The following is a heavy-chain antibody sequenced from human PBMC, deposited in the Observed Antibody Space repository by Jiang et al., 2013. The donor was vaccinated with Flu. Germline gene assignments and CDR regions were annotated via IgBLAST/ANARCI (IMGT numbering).Heavy chain of an antibody. V-gene: IGHV3-23*01. CDR3: AKDMFGGATSRFDY. Sequence: RGNRAFYADSVKGRFTISRDNSMNTLYLQMNSLRAEDTAVYYCAKDMFGGATSRFDYWGQGSLVTSPQ. D-gene: IGHD3-16*01. J-gene: IGHJ4*02. CDR2: RGNRA.